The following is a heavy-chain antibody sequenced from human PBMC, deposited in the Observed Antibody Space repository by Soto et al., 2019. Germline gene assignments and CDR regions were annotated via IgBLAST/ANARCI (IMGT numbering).Heavy chain of an antibody. J-gene: IGHJ5*02. Sequence: SYFVCWIRQQPGKELEWIGSIYYSGSTYYNPSLNSRVTISVYTSKNQFSLKMSSVTDADTAVYYCARRGSMRFIGQLVGGSWFHHWGLGTL. V-gene: IGHV4-39*01. D-gene: IGHD6-6*01. CDR3: ARRGSMRFIGQLVGGSWFHH. CDR2: IYYSGST. CDR1: SYF.